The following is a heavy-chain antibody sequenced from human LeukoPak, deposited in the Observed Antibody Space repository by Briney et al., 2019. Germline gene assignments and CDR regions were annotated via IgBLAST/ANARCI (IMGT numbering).Heavy chain of an antibody. V-gene: IGHV3-23*01. Sequence: GGSLRLSCAASGFTFSSYAMSWVRRAPGKGLEWVSAISGSGGSTYYADSVKGRFTISRDNSKNTLYLQMNSLRAEDTAVYYCAKDFYGSGSYHHYWGQGTLVTVSS. CDR3: AKDFYGSGSYHHY. CDR1: GFTFSSYA. CDR2: ISGSGGST. D-gene: IGHD3-10*01. J-gene: IGHJ4*02.